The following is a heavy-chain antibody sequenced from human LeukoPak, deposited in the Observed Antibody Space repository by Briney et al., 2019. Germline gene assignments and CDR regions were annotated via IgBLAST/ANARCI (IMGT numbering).Heavy chain of an antibody. D-gene: IGHD6-19*01. V-gene: IGHV3-13*01. CDR1: GFTFIDYD. J-gene: IGHJ4*02. CDR2: IGIRGDT. CDR3: ARGGIQVSGIDEFDY. Sequence: GGSLRLSCAASGFTFIDYDMHWVRQVIGKGLEWVSAIGIRGDTHYSGSVKGRFTISRENTESSLYLQMNSLRAEDAAVYYCARGGIQVSGIDEFDYWGQGTLVTVSS.